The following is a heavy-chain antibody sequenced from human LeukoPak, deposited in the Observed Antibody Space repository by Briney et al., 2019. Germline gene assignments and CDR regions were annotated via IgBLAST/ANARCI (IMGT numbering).Heavy chain of an antibody. CDR1: GFTFSSYA. D-gene: IGHD2-21*02. Sequence: GGSLRLSCAASGFTFSSYAMSWVRQAPGKGLEWVSTISGSGGSTYYADSVKGRFTISRDNSKNTLDLQMNSLRAEDTAVYYCAKGTKYCGGDCYFDYWGQGTLVTVSS. V-gene: IGHV3-23*01. CDR2: ISGSGGST. J-gene: IGHJ4*02. CDR3: AKGTKYCGGDCYFDY.